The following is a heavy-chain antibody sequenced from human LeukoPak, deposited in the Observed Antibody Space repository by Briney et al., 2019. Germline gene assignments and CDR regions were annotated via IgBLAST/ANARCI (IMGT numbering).Heavy chain of an antibody. V-gene: IGHV5-51*01. CDR2: ILPGDSDT. Sequence: GESLKISCRASGYIFTNYWIAWVRWMPGEGLQWMGIILPGDSDTRYSPSFRGQVTISAETSTRTAYLQWTSLRASDSAIYYCARQGAGASYYDPTGLPRGAFDSWGQGTTITVSS. D-gene: IGHD3-22*01. CDR3: ARQGAGASYYDPTGLPRGAFDS. CDR1: GYIFTNYW. J-gene: IGHJ3*02.